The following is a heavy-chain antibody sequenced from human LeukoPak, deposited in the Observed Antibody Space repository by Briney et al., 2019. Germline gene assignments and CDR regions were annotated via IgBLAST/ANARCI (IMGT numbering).Heavy chain of an antibody. J-gene: IGHJ5*02. D-gene: IGHD3-10*01. CDR3: ARLGDWGSGT. Sequence: SETLSLTCTVSGGSISSSSYYWGWIRQPPGKGLEWIGSIYYSGSTYYNPSLKSRVTISVDTSRNQFSLKLSSVTAADTAVYYCARLGDWGSGTLGQGTLVTVSS. V-gene: IGHV4-39*01. CDR2: IYYSGST. CDR1: GGSISSSSYY.